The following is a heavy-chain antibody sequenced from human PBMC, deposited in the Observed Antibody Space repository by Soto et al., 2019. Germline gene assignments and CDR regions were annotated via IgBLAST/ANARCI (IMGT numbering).Heavy chain of an antibody. CDR1: GFTFSSYD. CDR2: IGTAGDT. D-gene: IGHD7-27*01. V-gene: IGHV3-13*01. CDR3: ARGLKLGRGWYFDL. Sequence: GGSLRLSCAASGFTFSSYDMHWVRQATGKGLEWVSAIGTAGDTYYPGSVKGRFTISRENAKNSLYLQMNSLRAGDAAVYYCARGLKLGRGWYFDLWGRGTLVTVSS. J-gene: IGHJ2*01.